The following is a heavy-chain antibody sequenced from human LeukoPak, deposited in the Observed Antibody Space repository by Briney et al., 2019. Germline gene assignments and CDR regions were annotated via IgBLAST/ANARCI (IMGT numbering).Heavy chain of an antibody. CDR2: IYSGGST. J-gene: IGHJ4*02. CDR3: AKDPTNEQWLVQIFFDY. V-gene: IGHV3-53*01. CDR1: GFTVSSNY. Sequence: GGSLRLSCAASGFTVSSNYMSWVRQAPGKGLEWVSVIYSGGSTYYADSVKGRFTISRDNSKNTPYLQMNSLRAEDTAVYYCAKDPTNEQWLVQIFFDYWGQGTLVTVSS. D-gene: IGHD6-19*01.